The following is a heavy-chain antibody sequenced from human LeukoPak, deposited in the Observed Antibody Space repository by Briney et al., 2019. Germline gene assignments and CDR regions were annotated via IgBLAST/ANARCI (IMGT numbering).Heavy chain of an antibody. CDR3: ATERRYSSGRWDYYFDY. Sequence: SETLSLTCAVYGGSFSGYYWSWIRQPPGKGLEWIGEINHSGGTNYNPSLKSRVTISVDTPNNQFSLRLSSVTAADTAVYYCATERRYSSGRWDYYFDYWGQGTLVTVSS. D-gene: IGHD6-19*01. CDR2: INHSGGT. J-gene: IGHJ4*02. V-gene: IGHV4-34*01. CDR1: GGSFSGYY.